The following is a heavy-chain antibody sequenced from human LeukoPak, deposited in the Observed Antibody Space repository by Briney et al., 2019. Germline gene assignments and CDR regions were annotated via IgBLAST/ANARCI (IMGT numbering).Heavy chain of an antibody. D-gene: IGHD3-10*01. V-gene: IGHV3-21*01. Sequence: KPGGSLRLSCAASGFTFSSYSMNWVRQAPGKGLEWVSSISSSSSYIYYADSVKGRFTISRDNAKNSLYLQMNSLRAEDTAVYYCAREQGASHGSGSYRVSFTPESLIPHDLGWFDPWGQGTLVTVSS. CDR1: GFTFSSYS. J-gene: IGHJ5*02. CDR2: ISSSSSYI. CDR3: AREQGASHGSGSYRVSFTPESLIPHDLGWFDP.